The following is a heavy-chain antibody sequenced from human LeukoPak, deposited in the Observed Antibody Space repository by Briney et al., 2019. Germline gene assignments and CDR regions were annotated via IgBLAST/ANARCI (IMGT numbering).Heavy chain of an antibody. CDR2: IYYSGST. CDR3: ARLVDSSGYNPLTPSIYIDY. D-gene: IGHD3-22*01. J-gene: IGHJ4*02. V-gene: IGHV4-39*01. CDR1: GFTINGFSINTHY. Sequence: GSLRLSCAASGFTINGFSINTHYMSWVRQAPGKGLEWIGSIYYSGSTYYNPSLKSRVTISVDTSKNQFSLKLSSVTAADTAVYYCARLVDSSGYNPLTPSIYIDYWGQGTLATVSS.